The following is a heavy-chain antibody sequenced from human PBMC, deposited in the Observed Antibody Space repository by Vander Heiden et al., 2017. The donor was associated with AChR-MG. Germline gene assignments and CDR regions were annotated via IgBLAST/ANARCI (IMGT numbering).Heavy chain of an antibody. CDR2: ISGSGGST. J-gene: IGHJ3*02. V-gene: IGHV3-23*01. D-gene: IGHD1-1*01. CDR3: AKDRSLDDI. Sequence: EVQLLESGGGLVQPGGSLRPSCAASGFTFSSYAMSWVGQAPGKGRGWVSAISGSGGSTYYADSVKGRFTISRDNSKNTLYLQMNSLRAEDTAVYYCAKDRSLDDIWGQGTMVTVSS. CDR1: GFTFSSYA.